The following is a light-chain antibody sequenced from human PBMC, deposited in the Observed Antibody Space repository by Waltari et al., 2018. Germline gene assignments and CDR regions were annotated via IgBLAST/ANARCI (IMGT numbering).Light chain of an antibody. CDR1: FLYSSNNKNY. V-gene: IGKV4-1*01. Sequence: FLYSSNNKNYLALYQQKPGQPPKLLIYGASTRESGVPDRFSGSGSGTDFTLTISSLQAEDVAVYYCQQYYSTPLTFGQGTKVEIK. CDR3: QQYYSTPLT. CDR2: GAS. J-gene: IGKJ1*01.